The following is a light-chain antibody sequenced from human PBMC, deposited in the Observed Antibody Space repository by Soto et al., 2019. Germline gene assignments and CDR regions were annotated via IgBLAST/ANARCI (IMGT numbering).Light chain of an antibody. Sequence: EIQMTQSPSSLSASVGYRVTITCLTSQTINNYLNWYQQKPGRAPKLLIYAAYNLQSGVPSRFSGSGSGTDFTLAISALQPDDFATYFCQQTYSIPLPFAGGIKV. V-gene: IGKV1-39*01. CDR3: QQTYSIPLP. CDR2: AAY. CDR1: QTINNY. J-gene: IGKJ4*01.